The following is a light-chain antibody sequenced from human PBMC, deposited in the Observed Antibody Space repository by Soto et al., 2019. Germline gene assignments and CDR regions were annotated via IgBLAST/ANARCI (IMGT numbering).Light chain of an antibody. CDR3: EEYNSAPRT. CDR1: QGISNY. Sequence: DVQMTQAPSSLSASVGDRVTITCRASQGISNYLAWYQQKPGKVPKLLIYAASILPSGVPSRFSDSGSGTDFALTISSRQPEDVATYYCEEYNSAPRTFGGGTKVEIK. CDR2: AAS. J-gene: IGKJ4*01. V-gene: IGKV1-27*01.